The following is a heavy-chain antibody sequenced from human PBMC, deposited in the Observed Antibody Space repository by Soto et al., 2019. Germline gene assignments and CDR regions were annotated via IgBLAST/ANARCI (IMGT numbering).Heavy chain of an antibody. CDR2: ISSSSSYI. CDR3: ARDRENIVVVVAATPGYMDV. Sequence: AGSLRLCCAASGVSFSSYSMNGVRQAPGKGLEWVSSISSSSSYIYYADSVKGRFTISRDNAKNSLYLQMNSLRAEDTAVYYCARDRENIVVVVAATPGYMDVWGEGTTVTVSS. D-gene: IGHD2-15*01. CDR1: GVSFSSYS. J-gene: IGHJ6*03. V-gene: IGHV3-21*01.